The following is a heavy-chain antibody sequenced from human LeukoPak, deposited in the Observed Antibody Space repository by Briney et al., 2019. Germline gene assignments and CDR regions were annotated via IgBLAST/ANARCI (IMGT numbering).Heavy chain of an antibody. J-gene: IGHJ5*02. V-gene: IGHV3-74*01. D-gene: IGHD6-19*01. CDR2: INSDGSST. CDR3: ARGRGWVAVAGNWFDP. Sequence: PGGSLRLSCAASGFTFSSYWMHWVRQAPGKGLVWVSRINSDGSSTSYADSAKGRFTISRDNAKNTLYLQMNSLRAEDTAVYYCARGRGWVAVAGNWFDPWGQGTLVTVSS. CDR1: GFTFSSYW.